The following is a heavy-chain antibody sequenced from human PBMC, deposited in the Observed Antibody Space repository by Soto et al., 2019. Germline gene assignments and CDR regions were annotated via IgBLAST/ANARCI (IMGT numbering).Heavy chain of an antibody. CDR1: GGSISSGGYY. CDR3: ARGVSWNQGGMDV. V-gene: IGHV4-31*03. J-gene: IGHJ6*02. Sequence: QVQLQESGPGLVKPSQTLSLTCTVSGGSISSGGYYWSWIRQHPGKGLEWIGYIYYSGRTYYNPSLKSRVTISVETSKNRFSLKLSSVTAADTAVYYCARGVSWNQGGMDVWGQGTTVTVSS. CDR2: IYYSGRT. D-gene: IGHD1-1*01.